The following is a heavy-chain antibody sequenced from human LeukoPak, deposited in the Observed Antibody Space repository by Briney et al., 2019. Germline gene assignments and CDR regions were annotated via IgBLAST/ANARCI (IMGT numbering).Heavy chain of an antibody. D-gene: IGHD6-25*01. CDR2: ITSSSSYI. CDR3: ARASRVAAPIDY. Sequence: PGGSLRLSCAASGFTFSGYIINWVRQAPGKGLEWVSSITSSSSYISYAESVKGRFTISRDNAKNSLYLQMNSLRAEDTAVYYCARASRVAAPIDYWGQGTLVTVSS. V-gene: IGHV3-21*01. CDR1: GFTFSGYI. J-gene: IGHJ4*02.